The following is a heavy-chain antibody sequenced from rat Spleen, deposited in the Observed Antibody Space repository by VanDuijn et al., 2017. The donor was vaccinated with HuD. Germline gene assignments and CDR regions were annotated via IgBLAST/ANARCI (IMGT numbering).Heavy chain of an antibody. CDR2: INKDSSTI. CDR1: GFNFNDYW. V-gene: IGHV4-2*01. J-gene: IGHJ4*01. CDR3: GKDMNYYSSYPFYVMGA. Sequence: EVKLVESGGGLVQPERSCKLSCAASGFNFNDYWMAWVRQAPGQGLDWIGEINKDSSTINYTPSLKDKFTIYRDNTQNTLYLQMSKLGSEDTTTYYCGKDMNYYSSYPFYVMGAWGQGTSVTVSS. D-gene: IGHD1-2*01.